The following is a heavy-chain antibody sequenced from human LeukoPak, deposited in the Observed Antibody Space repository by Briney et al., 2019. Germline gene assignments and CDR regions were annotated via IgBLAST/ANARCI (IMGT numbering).Heavy chain of an antibody. J-gene: IGHJ4*02. CDR1: GFTFRRNW. Sequence: GGSLTLSCEASGFTFRRNWMSWLRQAPGEGLHWVASINPDGSQKYYVDSVRGRFTITGDNTKNSLYLQMTSLGAEDTAVYYCARLLGTVTTYDFWGQGTLVTVS. V-gene: IGHV3-7*01. CDR3: ARLLGTVTTYDF. D-gene: IGHD2/OR15-2a*01. CDR2: INPDGSQK.